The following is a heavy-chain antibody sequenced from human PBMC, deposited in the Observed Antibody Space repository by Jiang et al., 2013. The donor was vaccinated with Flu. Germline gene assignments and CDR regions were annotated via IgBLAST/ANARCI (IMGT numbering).Heavy chain of an antibody. Sequence: LLKPSETLSLTCAVYGGSFSGYYWSWIRQPPGKGLEWIGEINHSGSTNYNPSLKSRVTISVDTSKNQVSLKLTSVTAADTAVYYCARLGGVMFGGVIVIGWFDPWGQGTTVTVSS. V-gene: IGHV4-34*01. CDR3: ARLGGVMFGGVIVIGWFDP. D-gene: IGHD3-16*02. J-gene: IGHJ5*02. CDR2: INHSGST. CDR1: GGSFSGYY.